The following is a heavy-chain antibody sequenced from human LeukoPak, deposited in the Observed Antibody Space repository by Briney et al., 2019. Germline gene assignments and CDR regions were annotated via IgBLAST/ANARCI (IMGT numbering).Heavy chain of an antibody. J-gene: IGHJ6*02. Sequence: GSLRLSCAASGFTFSSYAMSWVRQAPGKGLEWVSAISRSGSSTYYADSEKGRFTISRDNSKNTLYVQINSLRAEDTAVYYCARDLYQYGMDVWGQGTTVTVSS. CDR3: ARDLYQYGMDV. CDR1: GFTFSSYA. D-gene: IGHD2/OR15-2a*01. V-gene: IGHV3-23*01. CDR2: ISRSGSST.